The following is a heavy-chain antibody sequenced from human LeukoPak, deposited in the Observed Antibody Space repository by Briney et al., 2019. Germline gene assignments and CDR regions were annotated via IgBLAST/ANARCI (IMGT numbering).Heavy chain of an antibody. J-gene: IGHJ4*02. D-gene: IGHD6-13*01. CDR3: ARPGIAAAGTGYFDY. V-gene: IGHV3-30*03. CDR2: ISDDGSNK. Sequence: PGRSLRLSCAASGFTFSSYGMHWVRQAPGQGLEWVAVISDDGSNKYYADYVKGRFTISRDNSKSTLYLQMNSLRAEDTAVYYCARPGIAAAGTGYFDYWGQGTLVTVSS. CDR1: GFTFSSYG.